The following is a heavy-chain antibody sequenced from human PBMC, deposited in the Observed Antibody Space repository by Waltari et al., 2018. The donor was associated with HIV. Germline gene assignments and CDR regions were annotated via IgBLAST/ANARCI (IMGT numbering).Heavy chain of an antibody. CDR2: IIPIFGTA. J-gene: IGHJ4*02. D-gene: IGHD3-16*02. CDR1: GGTFSSYA. CDR3: ARGSWDYVWGSYQTIRYFDY. V-gene: IGHV1-69*01. Sequence: QVPLVQSGAEVKKPGSSVKVSCKDSGGTFSSYAISWVRQAPGQGLEWMGGIIPIFGTANYAQKFQGRVTITADESTSTAYMELSSLRSEDTAVYYCARGSWDYVWGSYQTIRYFDYWGQGTLVTVSS.